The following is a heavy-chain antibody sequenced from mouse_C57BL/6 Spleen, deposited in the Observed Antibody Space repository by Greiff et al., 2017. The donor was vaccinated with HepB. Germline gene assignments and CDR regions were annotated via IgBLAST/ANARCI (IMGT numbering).Heavy chain of an antibody. CDR3: ARSGGYDSWFAY. J-gene: IGHJ3*01. D-gene: IGHD2-2*01. Sequence: QVHVKQSGAELVRPGASVKLSCKASGYTFTDYYINWVKQRPGQGLEWIARIYPGSGNTYYNEKFKGKATLTAEKSSSTAYMQLSSLTSEDSAVYFCARSGGYDSWFAYWGQGTLVTVSA. CDR2: IYPGSGNT. V-gene: IGHV1-76*01. CDR1: GYTFTDYY.